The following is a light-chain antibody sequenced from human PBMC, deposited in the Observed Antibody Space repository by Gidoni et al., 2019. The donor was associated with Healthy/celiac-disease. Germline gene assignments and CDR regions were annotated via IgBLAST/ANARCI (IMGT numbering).Light chain of an antibody. J-gene: IGKJ4*01. V-gene: IGKV3-11*01. CDR3: QQRSNWPPGFT. CDR1: QSVSSY. Sequence: ELVLTQSPATLSLSPGERATLSCRASQSVSSYLAWYQQKPGQAPRLLIDDASNRATGIPARFSGSGSGTDFTLTSSSLEPEDFAVYYCQQRSNWPPGFTFGGGTKVESK. CDR2: DAS.